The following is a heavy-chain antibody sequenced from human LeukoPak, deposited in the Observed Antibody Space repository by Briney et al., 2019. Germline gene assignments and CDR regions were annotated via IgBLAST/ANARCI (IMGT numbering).Heavy chain of an antibody. Sequence: SETLSLTCTVSGGSISSGGYYWSWIRQHPGKGLEWIGYIYYSGSTYYNPSLKSRVTISVDTSKNQFSLKLSSVTAADTAVYYCARGYDSSGGPYYFDYWGQGTLVTVSS. CDR1: GGSISSGGYY. CDR3: ARGYDSSGGPYYFDY. D-gene: IGHD3-22*01. CDR2: IYYSGST. V-gene: IGHV4-31*03. J-gene: IGHJ4*02.